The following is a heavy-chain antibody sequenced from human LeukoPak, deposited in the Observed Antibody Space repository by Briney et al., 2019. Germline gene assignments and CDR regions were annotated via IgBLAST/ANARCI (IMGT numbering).Heavy chain of an antibody. Sequence: PGGSLRLSCAASGFTFSSYGMHWVRQAPGKGLEWVAVKWYDGSNKYYADSVKGRFTISRDNSKNTLYLQMNSLRAEDTAVYYCARDGVNRGYFDYWGQGTLVPVSS. V-gene: IGHV3-33*01. CDR2: KWYDGSNK. CDR3: ARDGVNRGYFDY. D-gene: IGHD1-14*01. J-gene: IGHJ4*02. CDR1: GFTFSSYG.